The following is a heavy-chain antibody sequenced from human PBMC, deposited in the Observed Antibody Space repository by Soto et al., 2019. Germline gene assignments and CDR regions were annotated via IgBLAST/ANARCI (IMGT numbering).Heavy chain of an antibody. CDR1: GYTFTGYY. CDR2: INPNSGGT. D-gene: IGHD2-2*01. V-gene: IGHV1-2*04. Sequence: ASVKVSCKASGYTFTGYYMHWVRQAPGQGLEWMGWINPNSGGTNYAQKFQGWVTMTRDTSISTAYMELSRLRSDDTAVYYCARASRPEYCSSTSCPHNYFDYWGQGTLVTVSS. J-gene: IGHJ4*02. CDR3: ARASRPEYCSSTSCPHNYFDY.